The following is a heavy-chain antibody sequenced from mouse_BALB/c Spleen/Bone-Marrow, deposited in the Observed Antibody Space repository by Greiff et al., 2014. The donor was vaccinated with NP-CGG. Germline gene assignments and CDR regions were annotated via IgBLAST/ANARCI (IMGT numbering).Heavy chain of an antibody. D-gene: IGHD2-3*01. J-gene: IGHJ3*01. Sequence: QVQLKQSGPELVRPGVSVKISCKGSGYTSTDYAMHWVKQSHAKSLEWIGVISTYSGNTNYNQKFKGKATMTVDKSSSTAYMELARLTSEDSAIYYCARGRYDFAYWGQGTLVTVSA. CDR1: GYTSTDYA. V-gene: IGHV1-67*01. CDR3: ARGRYDFAY. CDR2: ISTYSGNT.